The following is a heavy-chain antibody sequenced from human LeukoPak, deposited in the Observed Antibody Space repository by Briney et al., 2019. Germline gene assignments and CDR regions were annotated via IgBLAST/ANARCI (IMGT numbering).Heavy chain of an antibody. J-gene: IGHJ4*02. Sequence: GESLKISCKGFGYSFTSYWTAWVRQMPGKGLEWMGLIYPSNSDTKYSPSFQGQVTISADKSISTAYLQWSNLKASDTAMYYCARRYTIFGVITIDYWGQGTLVTVSS. V-gene: IGHV5-51*01. CDR3: ARRYTIFGVITIDY. D-gene: IGHD3-3*01. CDR1: GYSFTSYW. CDR2: IYPSNSDT.